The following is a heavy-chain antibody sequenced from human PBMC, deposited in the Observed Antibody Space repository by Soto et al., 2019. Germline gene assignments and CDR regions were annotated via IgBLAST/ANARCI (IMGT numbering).Heavy chain of an antibody. CDR2: IYYSET. CDR1: GGSMSGYD. V-gene: IGHV4-59*08. CDR3: ARQILLIGSPNWFDP. Sequence: SETLCLTCTVSGGSMSGYDWSWVRQPPGKGLEWIGHIYYSETTYNPSLKSRVTISLDTPKNRVSLKLISVTVADTAVYYCARQILLIGSPNWFDPWGQGILVTVSS. D-gene: IGHD2-21*01. J-gene: IGHJ5*02.